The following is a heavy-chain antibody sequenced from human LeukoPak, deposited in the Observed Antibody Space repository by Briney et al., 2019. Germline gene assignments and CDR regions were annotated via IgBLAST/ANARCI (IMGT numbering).Heavy chain of an antibody. D-gene: IGHD5-18*01. CDR3: ARDAVDTANAV. CDR2: ISSSSSYI. V-gene: IGHV3-21*01. Sequence: EGSLRLSCAASGFTFSSYSMNWVRQAPGKGLEWVSSISSSSSYIYYADSVKGRFTISRDNAKNSLYLQMNSLRAEDTAVYYCARDAVDTANAVWGQGTTVTVSS. CDR1: GFTFSSYS. J-gene: IGHJ6*02.